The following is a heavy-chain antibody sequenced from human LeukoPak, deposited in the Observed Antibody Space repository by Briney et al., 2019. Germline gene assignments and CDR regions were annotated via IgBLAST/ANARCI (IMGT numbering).Heavy chain of an antibody. V-gene: IGHV3-30*03. Sequence: GGSLRPSWEASGFTFSTYGMHWVRQPPGKGLEWVAVISYDGSNKYYADSVKGRFTISRDNSKNTLYLQMNSLRAEDTAVYYCAEQHVVHWGQGTLVTVSS. J-gene: IGHJ4*02. CDR3: AEQHVVH. CDR2: ISYDGSNK. D-gene: IGHD6-6*01. CDR1: GFTFSTYG.